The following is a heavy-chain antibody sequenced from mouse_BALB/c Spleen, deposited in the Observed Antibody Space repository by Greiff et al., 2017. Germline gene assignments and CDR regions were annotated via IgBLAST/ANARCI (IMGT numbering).Heavy chain of an antibody. D-gene: IGHD2-4*01. Sequence: VQLQQSGAELGRPGASVKMSCKASGYTFTSYTMHWVKQRPGQGLEWIGYINPSSGYTNYNQKFKDKATLTADKSSSTAYMQLSSLTSEDSAVYYCARSYPYDYFAYWGQGTLVTVSA. CDR1: GYTFTSYT. V-gene: IGHV1-4*01. CDR2: INPSSGYT. CDR3: ARSYPYDYFAY. J-gene: IGHJ3*01.